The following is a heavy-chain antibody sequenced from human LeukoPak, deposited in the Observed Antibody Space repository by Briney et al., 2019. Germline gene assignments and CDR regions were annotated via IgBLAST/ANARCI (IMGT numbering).Heavy chain of an antibody. CDR3: ARDLVPYGSGNSMGD. CDR1: GGTLSSHA. CDR2: IIPIFGTT. D-gene: IGHD3-10*01. J-gene: IGHJ4*02. V-gene: IGHV1-69*13. Sequence: ASVKVSCKASGGTLSSHAISLVRQAPGQGLEWMGGIIPIFGTTNYAQKFQGRVTISADESTNTAYMELSSLRSEDTAVYYCARDLVPYGSGNSMGDWGQGTLVTVSS.